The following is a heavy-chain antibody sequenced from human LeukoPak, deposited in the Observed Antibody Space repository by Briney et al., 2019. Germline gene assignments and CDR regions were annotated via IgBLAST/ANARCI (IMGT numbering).Heavy chain of an antibody. V-gene: IGHV3-30*03. CDR3: ARVSTVTNLYYYYYMDV. Sequence: GGSLRLSCAASGFTFSSYGMHWVRQAPGKGLEWVAVISYDGSNKYYADSVKGRFTISRDNSKNTLYLQMNSLRAEDTAVYYCARVSTVTNLYYYYYMDVWGKGTTVTVSS. D-gene: IGHD4-17*01. CDR2: ISYDGSNK. J-gene: IGHJ6*03. CDR1: GFTFSSYG.